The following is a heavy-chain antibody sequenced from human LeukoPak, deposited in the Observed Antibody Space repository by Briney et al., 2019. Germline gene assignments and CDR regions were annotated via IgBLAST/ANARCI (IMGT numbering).Heavy chain of an antibody. V-gene: IGHV4-38-2*02. CDR2: FFHSGIT. CDR1: GYSISSGYY. Sequence: PSETLSLTCTVSGYSISSGYYWGWNRQPPGKGLEWIGSFFHSGITYYNSSLKSRVTIPVDTSKNQFSLRLSSVTAADTAVYYCAVSIMITFGGAEPTDAFDIWGQGTMVTVFS. D-gene: IGHD3-16*01. J-gene: IGHJ3*02. CDR3: AVSIMITFGGAEPTDAFDI.